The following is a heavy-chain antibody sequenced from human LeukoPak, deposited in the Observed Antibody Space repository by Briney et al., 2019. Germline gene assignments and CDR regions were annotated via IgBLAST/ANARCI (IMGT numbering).Heavy chain of an antibody. J-gene: IGHJ4*02. Sequence: GGSLRLSCAASGFTFTSFSFNWVRQAPGKGLEWVSSINTVATYIYYADSVRGRFTISRDNAKNSVYLQMNSLRAEDTGVYYCARLRRNGDSSDFYYYYDYWGQGTLVTVSS. CDR2: INTVATYI. CDR3: ARLRRNGDSSDFYYYYDY. D-gene: IGHD3-22*01. V-gene: IGHV3-21*01. CDR1: GFTFTSFS.